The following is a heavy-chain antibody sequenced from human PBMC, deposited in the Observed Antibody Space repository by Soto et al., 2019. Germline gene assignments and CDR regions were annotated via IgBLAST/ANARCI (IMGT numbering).Heavy chain of an antibody. CDR1: GFIFINHW. V-gene: IGHV3-7*03. CDR3: TTLSSTWPTGGDY. D-gene: IGHD6-13*01. CDR2: IKQDGSEK. Sequence: GGSLRLSCVASGFIFINHWLSWVRQAPGKGLEWVANIKQDGSEKYYVDSVKGRFTISRDNAKNSLYLQMNSLRADDTAVYYCTTLSSTWPTGGDYWGQGTLVTVSS. J-gene: IGHJ4*02.